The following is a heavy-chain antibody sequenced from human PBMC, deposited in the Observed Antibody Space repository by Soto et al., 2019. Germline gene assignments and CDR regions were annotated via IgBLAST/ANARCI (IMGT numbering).Heavy chain of an antibody. CDR3: ARGLLGYCPNGVCYYYYYMDV. CDR2: ISHGGST. J-gene: IGHJ6*03. V-gene: IGHV4-34*01. Sequence: SETLSLTCAVYGGSFSGYYWSWIRQPPGKGLEWIGEISHGGSTNYNPSLKSRVTISVDTSKNQFSLKLTSVTAADTAVYYCARGLLGYCPNGVCYYYYYMDVWGKGTPVTVSS. CDR1: GGSFSGYY. D-gene: IGHD2-8*01.